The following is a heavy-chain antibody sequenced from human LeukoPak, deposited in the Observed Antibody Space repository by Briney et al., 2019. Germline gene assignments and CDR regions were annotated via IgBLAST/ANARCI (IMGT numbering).Heavy chain of an antibody. CDR2: IYYSGST. J-gene: IGHJ4*02. Sequence: SETLSLTCTVSGGSISSGGYYWRWLRQHPGKGLEWIGYIYYSGSTYYNPSLKSRVTISVDTSKNQFSLKLSSVTAADTAVYYCARDSAGDYWGQGTLVTVSS. V-gene: IGHV4-31*03. CDR3: ARDSAGDY. CDR1: GGSISSGGYY.